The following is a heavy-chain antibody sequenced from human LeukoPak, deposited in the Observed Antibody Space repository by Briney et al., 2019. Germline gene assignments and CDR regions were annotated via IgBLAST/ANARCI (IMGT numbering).Heavy chain of an antibody. J-gene: IGHJ3*02. V-gene: IGHV3-23*01. CDR3: AKSQFGGVFDGFDI. CDR2: ISGSGAST. Sequence: GGSLRLSCAASGFTFSSYSMSWVRQAPGKGLEWVSAISGSGASTYYADSVKGRFTISRDNSKNTLYVQMNSLRAEDTAVYYCAKSQFGGVFDGFDIWGQGTMVTVSS. CDR1: GFTFSSYS. D-gene: IGHD3-16*01.